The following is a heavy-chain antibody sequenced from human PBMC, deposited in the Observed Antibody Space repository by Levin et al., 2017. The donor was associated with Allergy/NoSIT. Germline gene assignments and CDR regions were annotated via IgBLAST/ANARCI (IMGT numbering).Heavy chain of an antibody. V-gene: IGHV3-30*04. J-gene: IGHJ6*02. D-gene: IGHD4-11*01. CDR1: GFTFSSYA. Sequence: GGSLRLSCAASGFTFSSYAMHWVRQAPGKGLEWVAVISYDGSNKYYADSVKGRFTISRDNSKTTLYLQMNSLRAEDTAVYYCARDRLPTHTYYYYYGMDGWGQGTPVTVSS. CDR3: ARDRLPTHTYYYYYGMDG. CDR2: ISYDGSNK.